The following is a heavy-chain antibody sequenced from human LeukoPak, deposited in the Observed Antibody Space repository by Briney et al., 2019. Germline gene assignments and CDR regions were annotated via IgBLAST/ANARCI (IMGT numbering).Heavy chain of an antibody. J-gene: IGHJ4*02. CDR2: INPSGGST. V-gene: IGHV1-46*01. D-gene: IGHD2-2*01. CDR3: ARDMQDCRRTRCYRLEPFDY. Sequence: SVKVSCKASGYTFTSYYMHLVRQAPGQGLEWIGIINPSGGSTRYAQKFQGRVTMNRDTPTRTVYMELSSLSYEDQAVYYCARDMQDCRRTRCYRLEPFDYWGQGTLVTVSS. CDR1: GYTFTSYY.